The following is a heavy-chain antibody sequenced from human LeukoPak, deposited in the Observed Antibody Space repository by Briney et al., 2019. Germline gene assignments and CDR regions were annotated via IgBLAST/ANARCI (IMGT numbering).Heavy chain of an antibody. CDR2: IYYSGST. D-gene: IGHD6-19*01. Sequence: SETLSLTCTVSGGSISSGGYYWRWIRQHPGKGLEWIGYIYYSGSTYYNPSLKSRVTISLDTSKNQFSLKLTSVTAADTAVYYCAPVQWLADTWGYWGQGTLVTVSS. CDR1: GGSISSGGYY. CDR3: APVQWLADTWGY. V-gene: IGHV4-31*08. J-gene: IGHJ4*02.